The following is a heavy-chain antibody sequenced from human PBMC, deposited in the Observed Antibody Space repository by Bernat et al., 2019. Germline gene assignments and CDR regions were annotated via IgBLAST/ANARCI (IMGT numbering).Heavy chain of an antibody. CDR2: INPGNGNT. J-gene: IGHJ3*02. CDR1: GYIFTSFA. Sequence: QAQLVQSGAEVKKPGASVKISCKASGYIFTSFAIHWVRQAPGQRLAWMGWINPGNGNTKYSQNFQGRVTINRDTSASTAYMELSSLRSQDTAVYYCVRRGQEGAFDIWGQGTMVAVSS. V-gene: IGHV1-3*01. CDR3: VRRGQEGAFDI.